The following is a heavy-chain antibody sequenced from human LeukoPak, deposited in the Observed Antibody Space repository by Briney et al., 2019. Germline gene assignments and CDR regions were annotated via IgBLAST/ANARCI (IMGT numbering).Heavy chain of an antibody. CDR1: GYSFTTYW. J-gene: IGHJ4*02. CDR3: ARSGYSGYEGDY. CDR2: IYPGDADT. V-gene: IGHV5-51*01. Sequence: GESRKISCKGSGYSFTTYWIAWVRQMPGKGLEWMGIIYPGDADTTYSPSFQGQVPISADKSIRPAYLQWSSLKASDSAMYYCARSGYSGYEGDYWGQGTLVTVSS. D-gene: IGHD5-12*01.